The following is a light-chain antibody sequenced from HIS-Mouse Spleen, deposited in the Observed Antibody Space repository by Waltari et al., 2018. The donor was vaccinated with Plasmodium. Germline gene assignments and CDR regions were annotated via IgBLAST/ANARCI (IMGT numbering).Light chain of an antibody. CDR1: QSVSSY. J-gene: IGKJ4*01. CDR3: QQRSNWPRVLT. CDR2: DAS. V-gene: IGKV3-11*01. Sequence: EIVLTQSPGTLSLSPGERATLSCRASQSVSSYLAWYQQKPGQAPRLLIYDASNSATGIPARFSGSGSGTDFTLTISSLEPEDFAVYYCQQRSNWPRVLTFGGGTKVEIK.